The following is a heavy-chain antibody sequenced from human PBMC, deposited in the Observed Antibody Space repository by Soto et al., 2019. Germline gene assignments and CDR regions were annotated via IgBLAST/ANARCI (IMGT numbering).Heavy chain of an antibody. CDR2: IIPILGIA. J-gene: IGHJ4*02. CDR1: GGTFSSYT. Sequence: QVQLVQSGAEVKKPGSSVKVSCKASGGTFSSYTISCVRQAPGQGLEWMVRIIPILGIANYAQQFQGRVTITADKSTSTAYMELSSLRSEDTAVYYCASDRRYSGCDMADYWGQGPLVTVSS. V-gene: IGHV1-69*02. CDR3: ASDRRYSGCDMADY. D-gene: IGHD5-12*01.